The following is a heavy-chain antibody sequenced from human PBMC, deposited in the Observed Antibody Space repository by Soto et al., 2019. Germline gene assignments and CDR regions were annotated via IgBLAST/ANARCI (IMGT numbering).Heavy chain of an antibody. CDR2: ISYDGSNK. V-gene: IGHV3-30*18. J-gene: IGHJ4*02. CDR1: GFTFSSYG. D-gene: IGHD4-17*01. CDR3: AKDPYGDYVGYYFDY. Sequence: QVQLVESGGGVVQPGRSLRLSCAASGFTFSSYGMHWVRQAPGKGLEWVAVISYDGSNKYYADSVKGRFTISRDNSKNTLYLQMNSLRAEDTAVYYCAKDPYGDYVGYYFDYWGQGTLVTVSS.